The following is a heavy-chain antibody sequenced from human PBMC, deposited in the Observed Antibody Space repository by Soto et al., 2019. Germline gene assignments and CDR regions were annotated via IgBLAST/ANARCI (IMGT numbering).Heavy chain of an antibody. CDR3: ARDHYYYDSSGYDY. J-gene: IGHJ4*02. V-gene: IGHV4-61*01. CDR2: IYYSGST. CDR1: GGSVSSGSYY. D-gene: IGHD3-22*01. Sequence: SETLSLTCTVSGGSVSSGSYYWSWIRQPPGKGLEWIGYIYYSGSTNYNPSLKSRVTISVDTSKNQFSLKLSSVTAADTAVYYCARDHYYYDSSGYDYWGQGTLVTVSS.